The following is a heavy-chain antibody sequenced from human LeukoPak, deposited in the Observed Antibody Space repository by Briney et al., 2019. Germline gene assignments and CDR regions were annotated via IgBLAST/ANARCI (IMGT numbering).Heavy chain of an antibody. Sequence: GASVKVSCKASGGTFSSYAISWVRQAPGQGLEWMGGINPIFVTANYAQKFQGRVTITADESTSTAYMELSGLRSEDTAVYYCARGGWSGDSSSWFPSWFDPWGQGTLVTVSS. D-gene: IGHD6-13*01. CDR1: GGTFSSYA. CDR3: ARGGWSGDSSSWFPSWFDP. CDR2: INPIFVTA. V-gene: IGHV1-69*13. J-gene: IGHJ5*02.